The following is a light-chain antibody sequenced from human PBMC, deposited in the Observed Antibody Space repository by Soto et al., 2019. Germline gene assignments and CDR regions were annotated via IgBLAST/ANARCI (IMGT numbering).Light chain of an antibody. V-gene: IGKV3-11*01. CDR1: QSVSSY. Sequence: EIVLTQSPDTLSLSPGERATLSCRASQSVSSYLAWYQQKSGQAPRLLIYDASNRATGIPARFSGSGSGTDFTLTISSLAPEDFAVYYCQQRRNWPITFGQGTRLEIK. CDR2: DAS. CDR3: QQRRNWPIT. J-gene: IGKJ5*01.